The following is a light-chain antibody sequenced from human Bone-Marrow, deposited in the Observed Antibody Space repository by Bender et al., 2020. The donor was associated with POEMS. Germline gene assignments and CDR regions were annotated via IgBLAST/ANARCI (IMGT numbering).Light chain of an antibody. Sequence: QSVVTQPPSASGTLGQRITLSCSGSNSNIGAHAVNWYQHLPGTAPKLLIYSSHRRPSEVPDRFSGSRSGTSASLAISGLQSEDEADYYCAVWDDSLNGWVFGGGTKLTVL. J-gene: IGLJ3*02. CDR1: NSNIGAHA. V-gene: IGLV1-44*01. CDR2: SSH. CDR3: AVWDDSLNGWV.